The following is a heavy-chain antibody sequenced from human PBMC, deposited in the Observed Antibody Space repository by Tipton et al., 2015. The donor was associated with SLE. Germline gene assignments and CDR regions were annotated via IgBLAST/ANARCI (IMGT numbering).Heavy chain of an antibody. J-gene: IGHJ4*02. V-gene: IGHV4-39*07. Sequence: TLSLTCTISGDSISNNNYYWGWIRQPPGEGLELIGNINYSGTTYYNPSLKSRVTTSVDTSTNQFSLKLSSVTAADTAMYYCARDEYRYDTTGYHLLGHFDFWGQGTLVTVSS. D-gene: IGHD3-22*01. CDR1: GDSISNNNYY. CDR3: ARDEYRYDTTGYHLLGHFDF. CDR2: INYSGTT.